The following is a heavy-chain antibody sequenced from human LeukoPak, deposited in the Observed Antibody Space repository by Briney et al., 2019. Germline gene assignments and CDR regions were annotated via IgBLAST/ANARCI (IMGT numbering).Heavy chain of an antibody. CDR1: GGSVSSTEFY. D-gene: IGHD3-10*01. V-gene: IGHV4-39*01. Sequence: ETLSLTCTVSGGSVSSTEFYWGWIRQPPGKGLQWIGNIYYTGSTYYNPSLNSRVTMSVDTSQNQISLKMTSVTAADTAVYYCATKGDYGSGNYNWFDPWGQGTLVTVSS. J-gene: IGHJ5*02. CDR2: IYYTGST. CDR3: ATKGDYGSGNYNWFDP.